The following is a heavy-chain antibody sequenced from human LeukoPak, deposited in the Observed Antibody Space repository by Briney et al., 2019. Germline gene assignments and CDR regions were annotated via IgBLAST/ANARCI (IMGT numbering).Heavy chain of an antibody. Sequence: ASVKVSCKASGYTFTSYGISWVRQAPGQGLEWMGWINPNSGGTNYAQKFQGRVTMTRDTSISTAYMELSRLRSDDTAVYYCARDAVHSTGTPTNWGQGTLVTVSS. V-gene: IGHV1-2*02. CDR1: GYTFTSYG. D-gene: IGHD1-1*01. CDR2: INPNSGGT. J-gene: IGHJ4*02. CDR3: ARDAVHSTGTPTN.